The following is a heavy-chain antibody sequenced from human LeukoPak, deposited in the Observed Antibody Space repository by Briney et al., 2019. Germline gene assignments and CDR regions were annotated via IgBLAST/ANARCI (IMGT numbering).Heavy chain of an antibody. V-gene: IGHV4-38-2*02. CDR2: IYHSGST. J-gene: IGHJ4*02. CDR3: ARVQAPVYSSSWYYFDY. CDR1: GYSISSGYY. D-gene: IGHD6-13*01. Sequence: PSETLSLTCTVSGYSISSGYYWGWIRQPPGKGLEWIGSIYHSGSTYYNPSLKSRVTISVDTSKNQFSLKLSSVTAADTAVYYCARVQAPVYSSSWYYFDYWGQGTLVTVSS.